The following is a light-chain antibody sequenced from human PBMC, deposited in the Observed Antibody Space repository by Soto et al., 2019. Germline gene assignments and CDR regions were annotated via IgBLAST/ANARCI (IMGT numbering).Light chain of an antibody. CDR3: SSYTISNTLV. Sequence: QSVLTQPASLSVSPGQSITISCTGTSSDVGGYNYVSWYQQYPGKAPKLMIYDVSNRPSGVSNRFSGSKSGNTASLTISGLQAEDEADYYCSSYTISNTLVFGSGTKVTVL. V-gene: IGLV2-14*01. CDR1: SSDVGGYNY. J-gene: IGLJ1*01. CDR2: DVS.